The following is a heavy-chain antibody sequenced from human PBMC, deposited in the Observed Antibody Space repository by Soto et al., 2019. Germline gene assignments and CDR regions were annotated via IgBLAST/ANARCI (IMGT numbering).Heavy chain of an antibody. CDR1: GYTFTSYD. CDR3: ARRGSSWYDSGRCVDP. Sequence: QVPLVQSGAAVKKPGASVQDSCKPSGYTFTSYDINWVRQATGQGLECMGWMKPNSGNTGYAQKFQGRVTMTRNNSIITDYMELSSLRSEHTAVYYCARRGSSWYDSGRCVDPWGQGTLVIVSS. J-gene: IGHJ5*02. V-gene: IGHV1-8*01. CDR2: MKPNSGNT. D-gene: IGHD6-13*01.